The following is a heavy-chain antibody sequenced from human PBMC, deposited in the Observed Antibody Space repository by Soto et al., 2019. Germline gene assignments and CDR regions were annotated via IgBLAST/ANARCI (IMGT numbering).Heavy chain of an antibody. CDR3: ARGSYYYDSSGYYHY. Sequence: QVQLQESGPGLVKPSQTLSLTCTVSGGSISSGDYYWSWIRQPPGKGLEWIGYIYYSGSTHYNPSLKSRVTKTVDTSKNQSSLKLSSVTAADTAVYYSARGSYYYDSSGYYHYWGHGTLVTVSS. CDR2: IYYSGST. CDR1: GGSISSGDYY. D-gene: IGHD3-22*01. J-gene: IGHJ4*01. V-gene: IGHV4-30-4*01.